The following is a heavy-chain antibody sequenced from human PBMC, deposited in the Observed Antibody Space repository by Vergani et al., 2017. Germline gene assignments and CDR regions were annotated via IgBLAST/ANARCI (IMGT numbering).Heavy chain of an antibody. Sequence: QVQLVQSGAEVKKPGSSVKVSCKASGGTFSSYTISWVRQAPGQGLEWMGRIIPILGIANYAQKFQGRVTITADKSTSTAYMELSSLRSEDTAVYYCARAGGEWLRSYYYYGMDVWGQGTTVTVSS. D-gene: IGHD5-12*01. V-gene: IGHV1-69*02. CDR3: ARAGGEWLRSYYYYGMDV. CDR1: GGTFSSYT. CDR2: IIPILGIA. J-gene: IGHJ6*02.